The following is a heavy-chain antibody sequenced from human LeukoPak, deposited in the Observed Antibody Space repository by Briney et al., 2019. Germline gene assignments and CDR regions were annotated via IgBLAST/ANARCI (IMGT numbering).Heavy chain of an antibody. CDR3: ARDRAFDI. V-gene: IGHV3-21*01. Sequence: GGSLRLSCAASGFTFSSYSMNWVRQAPGKGLEWVSSISSSSSYIYYAHSVKGRFTISRDNAKNSLYLQMNSLRAEDTAVYYCARDRAFDIWGQGTMVTVSS. CDR1: GFTFSSYS. CDR2: ISSSSSYI. J-gene: IGHJ3*02.